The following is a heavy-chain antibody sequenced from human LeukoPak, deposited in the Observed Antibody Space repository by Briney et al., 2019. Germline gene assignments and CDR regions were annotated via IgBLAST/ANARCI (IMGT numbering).Heavy chain of an antibody. Sequence: ASVKVSCKASGYTFTSYGISWVRQAPGQGLEWMGWISGFNGNTSYAQKLQGRVTMTTDTSTSAAYMELRSLRSDDTAVYYCARWSSGCYPHDDYWGQGTLVTVSS. CDR3: ARWSSGCYPHDDY. V-gene: IGHV1-18*01. CDR1: GYTFTSYG. D-gene: IGHD3-22*01. J-gene: IGHJ4*02. CDR2: ISGFNGNT.